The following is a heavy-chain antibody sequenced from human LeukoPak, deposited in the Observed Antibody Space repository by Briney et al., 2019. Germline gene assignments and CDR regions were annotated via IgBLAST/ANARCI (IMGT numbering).Heavy chain of an antibody. J-gene: IGHJ1*01. CDR1: GFIFSNYW. V-gene: IGHV3-7*01. Sequence: GGSLRLSCAASGFIFSNYWMSWVRQAPGKGLEWVANIKQDGSEKYYVDSVKGRFTISRDNAKNSLDLQMNSLRVEDTAVYYCARARATSGTYWGQGTLVTVSS. CDR3: ARARATSGTY. CDR2: IKQDGSEK. D-gene: IGHD1-1*01.